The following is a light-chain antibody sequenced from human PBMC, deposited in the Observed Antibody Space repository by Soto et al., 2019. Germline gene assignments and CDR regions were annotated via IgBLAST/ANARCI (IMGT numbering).Light chain of an antibody. V-gene: IGKV3-15*01. Sequence: EIVMTQSPATLSVSPGERATLSFRASQSVSGNLAWYQQKPGQAPRLLIYGASTRATAIPARFSGSGSGTEFTLTISSLQSEDFAVYHCQQYNNWPPITFGQGTRLEIK. CDR3: QQYNNWPPIT. J-gene: IGKJ5*01. CDR2: GAS. CDR1: QSVSGN.